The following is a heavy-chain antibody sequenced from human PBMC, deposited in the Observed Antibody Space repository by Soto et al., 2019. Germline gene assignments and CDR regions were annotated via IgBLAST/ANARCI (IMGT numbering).Heavy chain of an antibody. Sequence: PSETLSLTCTVSGGSISSYYWSWIRQPPGEGLEWIGYIYYSGSTNYNPSLKSRVTISVDTSKNQFSLKLSSVTAADTAVYYCARGVAARPRVGWFDPWGQGTLVTVSS. V-gene: IGHV4-59*08. CDR1: GGSISSYY. J-gene: IGHJ5*02. CDR3: ARGVAARPRVGWFDP. D-gene: IGHD6-6*01. CDR2: IYYSGST.